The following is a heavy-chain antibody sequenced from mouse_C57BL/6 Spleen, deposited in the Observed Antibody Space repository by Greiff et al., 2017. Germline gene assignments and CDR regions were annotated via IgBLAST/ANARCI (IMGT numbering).Heavy chain of an antibody. CDR3: AAIYYGNAWFAY. CDR1: GFNIKNTY. J-gene: IGHJ3*01. V-gene: IGHV14-3*01. Sequence: VQLTESVAELMRPGASVKLSCTASGFNIKNTYMHWVKQRPEQGLEWIGRIDPANGNTKYAPQFQGKATIAADTSSNSAYLQLRSLTSEDTAIYYCAAIYYGNAWFAYWGQGSLVTVAA. D-gene: IGHD2-1*01. CDR2: IDPANGNT.